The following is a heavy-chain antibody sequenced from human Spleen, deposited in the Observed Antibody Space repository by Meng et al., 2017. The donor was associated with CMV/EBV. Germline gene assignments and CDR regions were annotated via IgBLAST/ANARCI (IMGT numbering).Heavy chain of an antibody. CDR3: VLNLQVQTLFDY. J-gene: IGHJ4*02. Sequence: SETLSLTCTVSGGSISSYYWSWIRQPPGKGLEWIGYIYYSGSTNYNPSLKSRVTISVDTSKNQFSLKLRSVTAADTAVYYCVLNLQVQTLFDYWGQGTLVTVSS. CDR2: IYYSGST. V-gene: IGHV4-59*08. D-gene: IGHD2/OR15-2a*01. CDR1: GGSISSYY.